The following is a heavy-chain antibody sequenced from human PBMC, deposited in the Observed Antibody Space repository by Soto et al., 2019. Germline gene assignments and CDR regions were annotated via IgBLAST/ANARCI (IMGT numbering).Heavy chain of an antibody. CDR3: ARDLISDCSGGSCYSVAFDI. CDR1: GGTFSSYT. V-gene: IGHV1-69*04. Sequence: GVSVKVSCKASGGTFSSYTISWVRQAPGQGLEWMGRIIPILGIANYAQKFQGRVTITADKSTSTAYMELSSLRSEDTAVYYCARDLISDCSGGSCYSVAFDIWGQGTMVTVSS. CDR2: IIPILGIA. D-gene: IGHD2-15*01. J-gene: IGHJ3*02.